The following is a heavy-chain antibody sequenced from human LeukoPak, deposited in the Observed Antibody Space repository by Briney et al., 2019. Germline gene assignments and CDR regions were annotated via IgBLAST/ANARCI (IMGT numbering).Heavy chain of an antibody. CDR3: ARDGTRGVIIEDYYGMDV. V-gene: IGHV1-18*01. CDR2: ISAYNGNT. Sequence: ASVKVSCKASGHTFTSYGISWVRQAPGQGLEWMGWISAYNGNTNYAQKLQGRVTMTTDTSTSTAYMELRSLRSDDTAVYYCARDGTRGVIIEDYYGMDVWAKGPRSPSP. D-gene: IGHD3-10*01. J-gene: IGHJ6*02. CDR1: GHTFTSYG.